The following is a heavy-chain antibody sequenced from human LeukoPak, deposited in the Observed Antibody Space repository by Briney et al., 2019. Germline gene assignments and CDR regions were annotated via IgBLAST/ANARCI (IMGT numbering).Heavy chain of an antibody. CDR2: IYHTGST. D-gene: IGHD3-3*02. CDR1: GASISSDSNY. J-gene: IGHJ5*01. Sequence: SETLSLTCTVSGASISSDSNYWAWVRQPPGKVLQWIGSIYHTGSTFYNPSLMIRVSISIDSSKNQFSLKLSSVTVADTALYYCARDISISWFYSWGQGTLVSVSS. CDR3: ARDISISWFYS. V-gene: IGHV4-39*07.